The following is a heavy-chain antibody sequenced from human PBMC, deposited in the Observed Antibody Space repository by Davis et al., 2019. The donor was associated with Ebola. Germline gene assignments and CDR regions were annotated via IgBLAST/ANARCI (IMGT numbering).Heavy chain of an antibody. CDR1: ALSSREHA. D-gene: IGHD4-11*01. CDR3: AKDRSTTTAEGFEQ. V-gene: IGHV3-23*01. Sequence: RSLTPSCILSALSSREHAMSCVRPVPGKGLEWVSGVSGSGGSTYYADSVKGQFINPRDNAKNTLYLEMDTLTVEDTAIYYCAKDRSTTTAEGFEQWGQGTLVTVSS. J-gene: IGHJ4*02. CDR2: VSGSGGST.